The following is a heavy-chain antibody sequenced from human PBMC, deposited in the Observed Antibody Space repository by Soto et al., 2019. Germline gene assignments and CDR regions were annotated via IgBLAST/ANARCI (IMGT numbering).Heavy chain of an antibody. CDR1: GFTFSSYA. CDR2: ISGSGGST. Sequence: GGSLRLSCAASGFTFSSYAMSWVRQAPGKGLEWVSAISGSGGSTYYADSVKGRFTISRDNSKNTLYLQMNSLRAEDTAVYYCAKVRQSNQGSGGSCYDVWGQGTTVTVSS. CDR3: AKVRQSNQGSGGSCYDV. J-gene: IGHJ6*02. V-gene: IGHV3-23*01. D-gene: IGHD2-15*01.